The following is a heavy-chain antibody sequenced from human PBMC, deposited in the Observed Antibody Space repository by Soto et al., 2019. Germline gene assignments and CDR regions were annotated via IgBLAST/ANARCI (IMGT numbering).Heavy chain of an antibody. D-gene: IGHD3-22*01. CDR1: GYSITSYW. CDR3: ARTYYYDSSGYYWVHYFDY. V-gene: IGHV5-51*01. Sequence: GESLKISCKGSGYSITSYWIGWVRQMPGKGLEWMGIIYPGDSDTRYSPSFQGQVTISADKSISTAYLQWSSLKASDTAMYYCARTYYYDSSGYYWVHYFDYWGQGTLVTVSS. CDR2: IYPGDSDT. J-gene: IGHJ4*02.